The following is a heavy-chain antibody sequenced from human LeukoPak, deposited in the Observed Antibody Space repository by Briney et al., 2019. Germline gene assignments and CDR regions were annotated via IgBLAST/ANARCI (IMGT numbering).Heavy chain of an antibody. CDR3: ASPPADYYDSRDYFDY. J-gene: IGHJ4*02. Sequence: ASVKVSCKTSGYTFTRYYMQWVRQAPGHGLEWMGIINPISGATDYAQKFQGRVTITADKSTSTAYMELSSLRSEDTAVYYCASPPADYYDSRDYFDYWGQGTLVTVSS. CDR2: INPISGAT. V-gene: IGHV1-46*01. CDR1: GYTFTRYY. D-gene: IGHD3-22*01.